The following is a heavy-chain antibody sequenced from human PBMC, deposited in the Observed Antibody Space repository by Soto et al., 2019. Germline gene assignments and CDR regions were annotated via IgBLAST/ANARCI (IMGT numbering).Heavy chain of an antibody. CDR3: ARGGALRPNGHVTLAF. D-gene: IGHD1-26*01. V-gene: IGHV4-30-2*01. CDR1: GASITSGSYS. J-gene: IGHJ4*02. Sequence: SETLSLTCTVSGASITSGSYSWSWIRQAPXKGLEWIGNIHVTGYTAFSPSLKRRVTMSVDTSKNQFSLNVNSVTAADTAVYFCARGGALRPNGHVTLAFWGQGTLVTVSS. CDR2: IHVTGYT.